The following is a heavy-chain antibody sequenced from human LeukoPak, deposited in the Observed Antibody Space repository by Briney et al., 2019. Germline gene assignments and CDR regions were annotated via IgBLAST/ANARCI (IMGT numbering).Heavy chain of an antibody. V-gene: IGHV3-23*01. CDR3: AKGYYSSSWYRNAIFDY. J-gene: IGHJ4*02. CDR1: GFTFSSYA. Sequence: GGSLRLSCAASGFTFSSYAMSWVRQALGKGLEWVSAISGSGGSTYYADSVKGRFTISRDNSKNTLYLQMNSLRAEDTAVYYCAKGYYSSSWYRNAIFDYWGQGTLVTVSS. CDR2: ISGSGGST. D-gene: IGHD6-13*01.